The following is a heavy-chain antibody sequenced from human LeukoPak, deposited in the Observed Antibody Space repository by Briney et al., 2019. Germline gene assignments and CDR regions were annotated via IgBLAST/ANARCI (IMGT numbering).Heavy chain of an antibody. CDR3: ARRGRYCSSTSCYTGNAFDI. D-gene: IGHD2-2*02. CDR2: INPSGGST. Sequence: GASVKVSCKASGYTFTSYYMHWVRQAPGQGLEWMGIINPSGGSTSYAQKFQGRVTMTRDTSISTAYMELSRLRSDDTAVYYCARRGRYCSSTSCYTGNAFDIWGQGTMVTVSS. J-gene: IGHJ3*02. V-gene: IGHV1-46*01. CDR1: GYTFTSYY.